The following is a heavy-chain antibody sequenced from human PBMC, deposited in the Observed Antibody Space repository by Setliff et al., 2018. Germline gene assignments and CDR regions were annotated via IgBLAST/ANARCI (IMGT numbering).Heavy chain of an antibody. CDR1: GFTFSDYY. J-gene: IGHJ6*03. CDR3: ARVHTSASFLYYMDV. V-gene: IGHV3-11*01. Sequence: GGSLRLSCAASGFTFSDYYMSWIRQAPGKGLEWVSFLSSSSNTIYYADSVRGRFTVSRDNAKNSLSLQMNGLRAEDTAVYYCARVHTSASFLYYMDVWGKGTTVTVSS. D-gene: IGHD3-22*01. CDR2: LSSSSNTI.